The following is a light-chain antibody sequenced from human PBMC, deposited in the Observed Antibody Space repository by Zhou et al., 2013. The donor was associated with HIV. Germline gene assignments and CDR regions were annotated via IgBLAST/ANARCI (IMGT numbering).Light chain of an antibody. V-gene: IGKV3-20*01. CDR3: QEYGDSPPYT. CDR1: QTVSGNY. CDR2: HAS. J-gene: IGKJ2*01. Sequence: DIVLTQSPGTLSLSPGEGVTLSCRASQTVSGNYLAWFQQRPGQTPRLLIHHASIRATGTPDRFSGSGSGTHFTLTISRLEPDDFAMYYCQEYGDSPPYTFGQGTNLEIK.